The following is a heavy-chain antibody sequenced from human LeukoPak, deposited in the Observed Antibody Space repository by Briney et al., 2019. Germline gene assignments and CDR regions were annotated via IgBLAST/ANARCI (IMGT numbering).Heavy chain of an antibody. CDR2: ISSSGSTI. CDR3: AELGITMIGGV. D-gene: IGHD3-10*02. Sequence: GGSLRLSCAASGLIVSSNYMNWVRQAPGKGLEWVSYISSSGSTIYYADSVKGRFTISRDNAKNSLYLQMNSLRAEDTAVYYCAELGITMIGGVWGKGTTVTISS. CDR1: GLIVSSNY. V-gene: IGHV3-48*03. J-gene: IGHJ6*04.